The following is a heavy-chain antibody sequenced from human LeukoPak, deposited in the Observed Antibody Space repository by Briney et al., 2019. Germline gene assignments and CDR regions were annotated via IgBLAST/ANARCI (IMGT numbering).Heavy chain of an antibody. CDR1: GGSFSGYY. J-gene: IGHJ5*02. Sequence: SETLSLTCAVYGGSFSGYYWSWIRQPPGKGLEWIGEINHSGSTNYNPSLKSRVTISVDTSKNQFSLKLSSVTAADAAVYYCARVRYRMIDPWGQGTLVTVSS. CDR3: ARVRYRMIDP. D-gene: IGHD3-16*02. V-gene: IGHV4-34*01. CDR2: INHSGST.